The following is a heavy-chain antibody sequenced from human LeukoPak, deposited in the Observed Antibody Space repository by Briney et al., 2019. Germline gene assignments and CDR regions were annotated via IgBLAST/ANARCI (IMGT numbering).Heavy chain of an antibody. V-gene: IGHV3-23*01. CDR1: GFTFSSYA. J-gene: IGHJ4*02. Sequence: GGSLRLSCAASGFTFSSYAMNWVRQAPGKGLEWVSGISGSGGSTYYADSVKGRFTISRDNSKNTQCLQMNSLRVEDTAVHYCANQRLDSSGWYLHYWGQGTLVTVSS. CDR2: ISGSGGST. D-gene: IGHD3-22*01. CDR3: ANQRLDSSGWYLHY.